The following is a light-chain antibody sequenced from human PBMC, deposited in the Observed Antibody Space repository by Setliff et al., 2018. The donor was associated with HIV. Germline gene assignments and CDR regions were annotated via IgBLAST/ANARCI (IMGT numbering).Light chain of an antibody. J-gene: IGLJ1*01. V-gene: IGLV2-23*02. CDR3: CSYAGSDIFVV. Sequence: LAQPPSVSGSPGPSIIISCTGTTSDIGTYNRVSWYQQHPGTAPKLLIYEVSKRPSGVSNRFSGSKSGNTASLAISGLQADDEADYYCCSYAGSDIFVVFGTGTKVTVL. CDR2: EVS. CDR1: TSDIGTYNR.